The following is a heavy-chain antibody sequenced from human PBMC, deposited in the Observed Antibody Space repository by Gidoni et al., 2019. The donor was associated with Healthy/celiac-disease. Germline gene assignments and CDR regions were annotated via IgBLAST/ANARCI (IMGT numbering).Heavy chain of an antibody. CDR3: AKDSIVVVVAGFDY. V-gene: IGHV3-23*01. CDR2: ISGSGGSK. D-gene: IGHD2-15*01. Sequence: EVQLLESGGGLVQPGGSLRLSCAASGFTFSSYAMSWVRQAPGKGLEWVTAISGSGGSKYYADYVKGRFTISRDKSKNTLYLQMNSLRAEDTAVYYCAKDSIVVVVAGFDYWGQGTLVTVSS. J-gene: IGHJ4*02. CDR1: GFTFSSYA.